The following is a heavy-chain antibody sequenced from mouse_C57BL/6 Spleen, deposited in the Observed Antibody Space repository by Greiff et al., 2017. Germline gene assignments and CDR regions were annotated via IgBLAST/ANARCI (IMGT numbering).Heavy chain of an antibody. Sequence: QVQLQQSGAELVRPGSSVKLSCKASGYTFTSYWMDWVKQRPGQGLEWIGNIYPSDSETHYNQKFKDKATLTVDKSSSTAYMQLSSLTSEDAAVYYCARGSDNGFAYWGQGTLVTVSA. D-gene: IGHD6-1*01. V-gene: IGHV1-61*01. CDR2: IYPSDSET. CDR3: ARGSDNGFAY. CDR1: GYTFTSYW. J-gene: IGHJ3*01.